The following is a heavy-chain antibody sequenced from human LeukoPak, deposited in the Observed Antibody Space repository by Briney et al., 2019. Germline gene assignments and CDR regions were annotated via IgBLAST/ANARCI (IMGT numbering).Heavy chain of an antibody. V-gene: IGHV3-21*01. Sequence: PGGSLRLSCAASGFTFSSYSMNWVRQAPGKELEWVSSISSSSSYIYYADSVKGRFTISRDNAKNSLYLQKNSLRAEDTAVYYCARPGKYYDSSGFGYWGQGTLVTVSS. D-gene: IGHD3-22*01. CDR3: ARPGKYYDSSGFGY. CDR2: ISSSSSYI. J-gene: IGHJ4*02. CDR1: GFTFSSYS.